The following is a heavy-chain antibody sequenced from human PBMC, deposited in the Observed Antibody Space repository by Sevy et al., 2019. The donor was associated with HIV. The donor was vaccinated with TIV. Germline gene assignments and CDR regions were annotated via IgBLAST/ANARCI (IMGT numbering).Heavy chain of an antibody. Sequence: SETRSLTCTVSGGSVSSGSYYWSWIRQPPGKGLEWIGYIYYSGSTNYHPSLKSRVTISVDTSKNQFSLKLSSVTAADTAVYYCARDLTTVTIDYYYGMDVWGQGTTVTVSS. CDR1: GGSVSSGSYY. V-gene: IGHV4-61*01. J-gene: IGHJ6*02. D-gene: IGHD4-17*01. CDR3: ARDLTTVTIDYYYGMDV. CDR2: IYYSGST.